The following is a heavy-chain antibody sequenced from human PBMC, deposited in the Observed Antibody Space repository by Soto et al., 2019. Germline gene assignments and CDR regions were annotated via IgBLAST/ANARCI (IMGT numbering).Heavy chain of an antibody. V-gene: IGHV1-18*01. D-gene: IGHD2-15*01. CDR1: GYTFTSYG. J-gene: IGHJ4*02. CDR2: ISAYNGNT. Sequence: ASVKVSCKASGYTFTSYGISWVRQAPGQGLEWMGWISAYNGNTNYAQKLQGRVTMTTDTSTSTAYMELRSLRSDDTAVYYCARVRCSGGSCYEFDYWGQGTLVTVPQ. CDR3: ARVRCSGGSCYEFDY.